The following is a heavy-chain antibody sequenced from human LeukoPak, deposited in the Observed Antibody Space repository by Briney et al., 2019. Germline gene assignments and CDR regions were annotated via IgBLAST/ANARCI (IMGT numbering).Heavy chain of an antibody. D-gene: IGHD4-11*01. CDR2: IYPVDSDT. CDR1: GYNFPSYW. V-gene: IGHV5-51*01. CDR3: ARGYSIFDY. Sequence: GESLKISCKGSGYNFPSYWIGWVRQMPGKGLEWMGIIYPVDSDTRYNPSFQGQVTISADKSISTAYLQWSSLKASGTAMYYCARGYSIFDYWGQGTLVTVSS. J-gene: IGHJ4*02.